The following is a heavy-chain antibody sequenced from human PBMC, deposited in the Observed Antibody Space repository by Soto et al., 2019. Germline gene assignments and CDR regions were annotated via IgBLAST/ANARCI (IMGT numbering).Heavy chain of an antibody. J-gene: IGHJ3*01. D-gene: IGHD6-19*01. Sequence: GGSLRLSCAASRYTLSSYPMNNIRQPPPKGLEWVAVISASGDITNYADSVKGRFTNSRDNSKNTLYLQMNSLRAEDTAIYYCAKSSYNSGLGLAALGFWGLGTMVTVSS. V-gene: IGHV3-23*01. CDR3: AKSSYNSGLGLAALGF. CDR1: RYTLSSYP. CDR2: ISASGDIT.